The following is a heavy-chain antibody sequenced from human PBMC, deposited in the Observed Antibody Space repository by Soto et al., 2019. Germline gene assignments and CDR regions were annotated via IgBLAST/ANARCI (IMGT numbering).Heavy chain of an antibody. CDR2: INPNSGGT. V-gene: IGHV1-2*04. CDR3: ARQETDDDAFDI. Sequence: ASVTVSCKDSVYTFTGYYMHWVRQAPGQGLEWMGWINPNSGGTNYAQKFQGWVTMTRDTSISTAYMELSRLRSDDTAVYYCARQETDDDAFDIWGQGTMVTVSS. J-gene: IGHJ3*02. CDR1: VYTFTGYY. D-gene: IGHD1-1*01.